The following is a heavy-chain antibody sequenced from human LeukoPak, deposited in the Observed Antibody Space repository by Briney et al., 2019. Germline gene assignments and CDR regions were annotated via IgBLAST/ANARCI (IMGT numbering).Heavy chain of an antibody. Sequence: SETLSLTCTVSGGSISNSIYYWGWVRQPPGKGLEWIGSIYYSGTTYYSPSLKSRVTMSVDTSKNQYSLKVTSVTAADTAVYYCARHVPDSGWPRFCGYWGQGTLVTVSS. J-gene: IGHJ4*02. V-gene: IGHV4-39*01. D-gene: IGHD5-12*01. CDR1: GGSISNSIYY. CDR2: IYYSGTT. CDR3: ARHVPDSGWPRFCGY.